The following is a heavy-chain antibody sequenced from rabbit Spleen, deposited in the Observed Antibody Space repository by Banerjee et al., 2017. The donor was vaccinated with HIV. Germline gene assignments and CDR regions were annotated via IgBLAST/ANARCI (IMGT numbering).Heavy chain of an antibody. V-gene: IGHV1S45*01. J-gene: IGHJ6*01. CDR3: ARDLLGVIGYYSL. CDR1: GFSFSDRDV. D-gene: IGHD1-1*01. Sequence: QEQLVESGGGLVQPEGSLTLTCKASGFSFSDRDVMCWVRQAPGKGLEWIACINAATAKPVYATWAKGRFTISRTSSTTVTLRMTSLTAADRATYFCARDLLGVIGYYSLWGPGTLVTVS. CDR2: INAATAKP.